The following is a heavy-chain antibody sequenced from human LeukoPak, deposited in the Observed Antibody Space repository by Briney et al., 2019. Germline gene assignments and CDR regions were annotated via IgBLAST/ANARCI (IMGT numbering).Heavy chain of an antibody. V-gene: IGHV3-33*01. Sequence: PGGSLRLSCAASGFTFSDYGMHWVRQGPGKGLEWVALIWYDGSKKYYADSVKGRFIISRDNSKNTLYLQMNSLRAEDTAVYYCARVRGSGVFGVVIFDYHGMDVWGQGTTVTVSS. CDR3: ARVRGSGVFGVVIFDYHGMDV. D-gene: IGHD3-3*01. CDR2: IWYDGSKK. J-gene: IGHJ6*02. CDR1: GFTFSDYG.